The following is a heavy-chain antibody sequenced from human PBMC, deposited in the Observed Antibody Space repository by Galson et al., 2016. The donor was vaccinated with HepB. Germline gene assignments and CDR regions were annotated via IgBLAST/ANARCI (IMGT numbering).Heavy chain of an antibody. CDR1: GGTFSSYA. V-gene: IGHV1-69*13. Sequence: SVKVSCKASGGTFSSYAISWVRRAPGQGLEWMGGIIPIFDTTNYAQKFQGRVTITADESTSTAYMELSSLTSEDTAVYYCARAPDLHYYGGMDVWGQGTTVTVSS. D-gene: IGHD3-3*01. CDR2: IIPIFDTT. CDR3: ARAPDLHYYGGMDV. J-gene: IGHJ6*02.